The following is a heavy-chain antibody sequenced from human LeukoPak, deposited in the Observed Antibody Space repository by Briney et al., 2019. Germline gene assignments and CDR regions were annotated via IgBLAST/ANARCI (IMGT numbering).Heavy chain of an antibody. CDR3: AKGYTVTTTLVDY. CDR2: ISGSGGSP. CDR1: GFIFSSYA. D-gene: IGHD4-17*01. J-gene: IGHJ4*02. V-gene: IGHV3-23*01. Sequence: GGSLRLSCAASGFIFSSYAMNWVRQAPVKGLEWVSAISGSGGSPYYADSVKGRFTISRDNSKNTLFLQMNSLRAEDTAVYYCAKGYTVTTTLVDYCGQGTLVTVSS.